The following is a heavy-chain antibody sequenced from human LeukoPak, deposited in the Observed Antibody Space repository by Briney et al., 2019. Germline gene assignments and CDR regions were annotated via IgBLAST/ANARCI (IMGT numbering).Heavy chain of an antibody. D-gene: IGHD1-26*01. V-gene: IGHV4-4*07. CDR3: SRESGAFCPFGY. Sequence: PSETLSLTCTVSGGSISTYYWSWIRQPAGKGLEWIGRIYNSGSTNYNPSLKRRVIMSVGTSKNQFSLKLSSVTAADTAIYYCSRESGAFCPFGYWGQGTLVIVPS. J-gene: IGHJ4*02. CDR2: IYNSGST. CDR1: GGSISTYY.